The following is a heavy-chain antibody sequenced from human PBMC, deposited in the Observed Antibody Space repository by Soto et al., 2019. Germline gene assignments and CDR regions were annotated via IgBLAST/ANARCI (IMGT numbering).Heavy chain of an antibody. V-gene: IGHV3-66*01. J-gene: IGHJ4*02. Sequence: PGGSLRLSCTASGIPVSDRVRSWVRQPPGKGLEWVSILYSGGSTYYADSVRGRFTISRDNSKNTLYLQMNSLRAEDTAVYYCAGRPGVFVPPDMFPLDYWGQGTLVTVSS. CDR1: GIPVSDRV. CDR3: AGRPGVFVPPDMFPLDY. D-gene: IGHD3-10*02. CDR2: LYSGGST.